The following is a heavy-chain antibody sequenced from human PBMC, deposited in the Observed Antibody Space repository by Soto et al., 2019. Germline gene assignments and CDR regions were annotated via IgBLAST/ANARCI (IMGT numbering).Heavy chain of an antibody. D-gene: IGHD2-15*01. CDR2: INHSGST. V-gene: IGHV4-34*01. Sequence: QVQLQQWGAGLLKPSETLSLTCAVYGGSFSGYYWSWIRQPPGKGLEWIGEINHSGSTNYNPSLKSRVTISPDTSKNQFSLKLSSVTAADTAVYYCARLGLRYCSGGSCPIDYWGQGTLVTVSS. J-gene: IGHJ4*02. CDR1: GGSFSGYY. CDR3: ARLGLRYCSGGSCPIDY.